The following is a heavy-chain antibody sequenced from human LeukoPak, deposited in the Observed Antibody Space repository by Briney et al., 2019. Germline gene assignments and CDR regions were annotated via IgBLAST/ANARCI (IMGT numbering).Heavy chain of an antibody. CDR1: GFTFSSCE. V-gene: IGHV3-48*03. Sequence: GGSLRLSCAASGFTFSSCEMNWVRQAPGKGLEWVSYISSSGSTIYYADSVKGRFTISRDNAKNSLYLQMNSLRAEDTAVYYCARGALDAATPFDSWGQGTLVTVSS. CDR3: ARGALDAATPFDS. CDR2: ISSSGSTI. D-gene: IGHD2-15*01. J-gene: IGHJ5*01.